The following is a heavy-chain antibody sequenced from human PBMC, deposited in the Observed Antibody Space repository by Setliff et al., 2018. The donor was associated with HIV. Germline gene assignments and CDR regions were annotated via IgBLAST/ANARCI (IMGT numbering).Heavy chain of an antibody. CDR1: GYTFINCG. J-gene: IGHJ5*02. CDR3: ARGGPARVALLYWFDP. CDR2: INPYNGNT. V-gene: IGHV1-18*01. D-gene: IGHD2-21*01. Sequence: ASVKVSCKASGYTFINCGINWLRQAPGQGLEWVGWINPYNGNTKYGQKFQGTVTMTRDTTTSTAYLELRRLRSDDTAVYFCARGGPARVALLYWFDPWGQGTLVTVSS.